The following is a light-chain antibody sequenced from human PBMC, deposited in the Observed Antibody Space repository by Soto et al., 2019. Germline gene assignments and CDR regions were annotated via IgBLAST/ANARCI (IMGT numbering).Light chain of an antibody. CDR2: GAS. CDR1: QSVSGD. J-gene: IGKJ5*01. CDR3: QQYNTWPPIT. Sequence: EIVMTPSPATLAVSPCERATLSCSASQSVSGDLAWYQQKPGQAPRLLIYGASARATGIPARFSGSGSGTEFTLTISSLQSEDFAVYYCQQYNTWPPITFGQGTRLEI. V-gene: IGKV3-15*01.